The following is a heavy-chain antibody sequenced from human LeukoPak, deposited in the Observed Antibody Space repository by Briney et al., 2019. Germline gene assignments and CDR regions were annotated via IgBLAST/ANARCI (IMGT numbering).Heavy chain of an antibody. D-gene: IGHD3-9*01. CDR3: ARGIEATGYFFNYYYYGMDV. V-gene: IGHV3-53*01. J-gene: IGHJ6*02. CDR2: FYSDGKS. Sequence: GGSLRLSCGVSGFSVKDYDMNWVRQAPGKGPEWVSGFYSDGKSYYAGFVQGRSWLTRDTSQNSVHLQMNNLRVEDTAVYYCARGIEATGYFFNYYYYGMDVWGQGTTVTVSS. CDR1: GFSVKDYD.